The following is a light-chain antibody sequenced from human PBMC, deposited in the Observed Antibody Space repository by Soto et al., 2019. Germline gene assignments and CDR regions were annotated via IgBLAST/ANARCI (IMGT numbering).Light chain of an antibody. V-gene: IGLV2-14*01. CDR3: SSYTSSSTLYVV. CDR1: SSDVGGYNY. J-gene: IGLJ2*01. CDR2: DVN. Sequence: QSALTQPASVSGSPGQSITISCTGTSSDVGGYNYVSWYQQHPGKAPKLMIYDVNNRPSGVSNRFSGSKSGNTASLTISGLQAEDEAYYYCSSYTSSSTLYVVFGGGTKLTVL.